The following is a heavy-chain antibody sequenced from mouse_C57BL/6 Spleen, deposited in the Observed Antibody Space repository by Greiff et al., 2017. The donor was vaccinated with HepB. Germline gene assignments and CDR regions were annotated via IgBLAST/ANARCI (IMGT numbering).Heavy chain of an antibody. CDR3: ARGAVDWYFDV. J-gene: IGHJ1*03. V-gene: IGHV2-2*01. CDR2: IWSGGST. CDR1: GFSLTSYG. Sequence: VQLQQPGPGLVQPSQSLSITCTVSGFSLTSYGVHWVRQSPGKGLEWLGVIWSGGSTDYNAAFISRLSISKDNSKSQVFFKMNSLQADDTAIYYCARGAVDWYFDVWGTGTTVTVSS. D-gene: IGHD1-1*01.